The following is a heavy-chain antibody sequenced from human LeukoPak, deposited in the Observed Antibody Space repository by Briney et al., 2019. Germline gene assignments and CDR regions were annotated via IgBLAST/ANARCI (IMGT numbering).Heavy chain of an antibody. J-gene: IGHJ5*02. D-gene: IGHD2-2*01. V-gene: IGHV1-18*04. CDR1: GYTFTIYG. CDR2: ISAYNGNT. Sequence: ASVTVSFKASGYTFTIYGISWVRQAPGQGGEWMGWISAYNGNTNYAQKLQGRVTMTPDPSTSTAYMELRSLRSDDTAVYYCARDPGDIVVVPAAIGIWFDPWGQGTLVTVSS. CDR3: ARDPGDIVVVPAAIGIWFDP.